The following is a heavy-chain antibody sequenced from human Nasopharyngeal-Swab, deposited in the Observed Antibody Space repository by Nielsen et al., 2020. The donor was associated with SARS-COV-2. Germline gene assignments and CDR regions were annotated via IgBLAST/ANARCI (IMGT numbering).Heavy chain of an antibody. CDR1: GGSFSGYY. Sequence: SETLSLTCAVYGGSFSGYYWSWIRQPPGKGLEWIGEINHSGGTNYNPSLKSRVTISVDTSKNQFSLKLSSVTAADTAVYYCASESGRIVDTAMVSGAFDIWGQGTMVTVSS. V-gene: IGHV4-34*01. J-gene: IGHJ3*02. CDR2: INHSGGT. D-gene: IGHD5-18*01. CDR3: ASESGRIVDTAMVSGAFDI.